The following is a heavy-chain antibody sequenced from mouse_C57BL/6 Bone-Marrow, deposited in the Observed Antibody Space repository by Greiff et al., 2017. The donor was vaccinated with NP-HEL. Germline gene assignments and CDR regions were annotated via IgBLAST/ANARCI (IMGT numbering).Heavy chain of an antibody. CDR2: IYPRSGNT. Sequence: VQLQQSGAELARPGASVKLSCKASGYTFTSYGISWVKQRTGQGLEWIGEIYPRSGNTYYNEKFKGKATLTADESSSTAYMELRSLTSEDSAVYFCARYYGSSFLFDCWGKGTTLTVSS. D-gene: IGHD1-1*01. V-gene: IGHV1-81*01. J-gene: IGHJ2*01. CDR3: ARYYGSSFLFDC. CDR1: GYTFTSYG.